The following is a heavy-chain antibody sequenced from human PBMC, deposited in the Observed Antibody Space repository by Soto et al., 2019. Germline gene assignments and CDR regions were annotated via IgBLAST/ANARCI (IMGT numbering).Heavy chain of an antibody. CDR1: GFTFSSYA. V-gene: IGHV3-30-3*01. CDR2: ISYDGSNK. CDR3: ARGWPDSVLGYYYYGMDV. J-gene: IGHJ6*02. D-gene: IGHD2-15*01. Sequence: GGSLRLSCAASGFTFSSYAMHWVRQAPGKGLEWVAVISYDGSNKYYADSVKGRFTISRDNSKNTLYLQMNSLRAEDTAVYYCARGWPDSVLGYYYYGMDVWGQGTTVTVSS.